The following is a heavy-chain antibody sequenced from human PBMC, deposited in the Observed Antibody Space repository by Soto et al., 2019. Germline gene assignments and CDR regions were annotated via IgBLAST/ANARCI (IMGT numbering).Heavy chain of an antibody. CDR3: ARLVGRWLQRRAFDS. V-gene: IGHV1-8*01. Sequence: QVQLVQSGAEVKKPGASVKVSCKASGYTFTSSDINWVRQATGQGLEWMGWMNPNSGNTGYAQKFQGRVTLTRNTSISTAYMELSSLRSEDTAVYYCARLVGRWLQRRAFDSWGQGTMVTVSS. CDR1: GYTFTSSD. D-gene: IGHD2-8*02. CDR2: MNPNSGNT. J-gene: IGHJ3*02.